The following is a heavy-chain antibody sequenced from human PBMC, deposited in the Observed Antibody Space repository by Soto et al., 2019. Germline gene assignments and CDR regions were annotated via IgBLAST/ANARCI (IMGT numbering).Heavy chain of an antibody. CDR1: GGSFSGYY. CDR2: INHSGST. J-gene: IGHJ4*02. D-gene: IGHD6-13*01. CDR3: ARTPTRNRIAAAGVPDY. Sequence: SETLSLTYAVYGGSFSGYYRSWIRQPPGKGLEWIGEINHSGSTNYNPSLKSRVTISVDTSKNQFSLKLSSVTAADTAVYYCARTPTRNRIAAAGVPDYWGQGTLVTVSS. V-gene: IGHV4-34*01.